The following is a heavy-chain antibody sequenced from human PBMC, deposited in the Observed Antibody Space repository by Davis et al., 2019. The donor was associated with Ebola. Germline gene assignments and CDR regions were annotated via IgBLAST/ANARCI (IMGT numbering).Heavy chain of an antibody. V-gene: IGHV3-23*01. CDR2: ISGSGGST. D-gene: IGHD3-3*01. Sequence: GESLKIPCAVLGFTFSSYAMSWVRQAPGKGLEWVSAISGSGGSTYYADSVKGRFTISRDNSKNTLYLQMNSLRAEDTAIYYCAKDKNYDFWSGYPHDAFGIWGQGTMVTVSS. CDR3: AKDKNYDFWSGYPHDAFGI. J-gene: IGHJ3*02. CDR1: GFTFSSYA.